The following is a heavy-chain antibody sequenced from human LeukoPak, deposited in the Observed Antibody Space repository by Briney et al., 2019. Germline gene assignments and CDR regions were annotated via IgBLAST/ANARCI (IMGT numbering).Heavy chain of an antibody. V-gene: IGHV3-48*02. Sequence: GGSLRHSCVACRFTFSSYSMNWVRQAPGRGGERVSYISSSGTTINYADSVKGRFTISRDNAKNSVYLQMNRLRDDDTRVYYCARVGSGYYFDYWGQGTLVTVSS. CDR2: ISSSGTTI. CDR3: ARVGSGYYFDY. J-gene: IGHJ4*02. CDR1: RFTFSSYS. D-gene: IGHD6-19*01.